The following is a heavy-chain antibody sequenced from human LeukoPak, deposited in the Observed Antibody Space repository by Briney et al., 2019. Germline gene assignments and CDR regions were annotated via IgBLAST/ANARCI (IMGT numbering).Heavy chain of an antibody. V-gene: IGHV4-34*01. J-gene: IGHJ4*02. CDR2: INHSGST. CDR1: GGSFSGYY. D-gene: IGHD3-3*01. CDR3: ARGRAYYDFWSGYYLFDY. Sequence: TSETLSLTCAVYGGSFSGYYWSWIRQPPGKGLEWIGEINHSGSTNYNPSLKSRVTISVDTSKNQFSLKLSSVTAADTAVYYCARGRAYYDFWSGYYLFDYWGQGTLVTVSS.